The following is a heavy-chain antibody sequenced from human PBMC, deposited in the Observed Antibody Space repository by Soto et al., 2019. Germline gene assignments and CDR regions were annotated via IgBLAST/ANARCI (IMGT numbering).Heavy chain of an antibody. D-gene: IGHD6-13*01. CDR1: GDSVSNSGYY. J-gene: IGHJ5*02. V-gene: IGHV4-39*01. CDR2: VSFSGSK. CDR3: ARGSTWQGRDWFDP. Sequence: QLLLQESGPGLVKPSETLSLTCTVSGDSVSNSGYYWGWIRQSPGKRLEWIGSVSFSGSKYYNPSRRRRVTYSVDTSKTLISLNLRSVTAADTAVEYCARGSTWQGRDWFDPWGQGTLVTGSS.